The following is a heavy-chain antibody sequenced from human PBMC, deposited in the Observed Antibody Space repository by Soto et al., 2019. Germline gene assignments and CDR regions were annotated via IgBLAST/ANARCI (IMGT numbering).Heavy chain of an antibody. D-gene: IGHD3-10*01. CDR1: ELNISSYG. Sequence: GGSMRHSYAASELNISSYGMHWIRQAPGKGLEWVAVISYDGSNKYYADSVKGRFTISRDNSKNTLYLQMNSLRAEDTAVYYCAKVPSGGSGKDYWGQGTLVTVSS. J-gene: IGHJ4*02. V-gene: IGHV3-30*18. CDR2: ISYDGSNK. CDR3: AKVPSGGSGKDY.